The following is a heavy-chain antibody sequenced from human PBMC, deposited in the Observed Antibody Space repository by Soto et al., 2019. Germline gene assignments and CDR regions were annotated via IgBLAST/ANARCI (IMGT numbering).Heavy chain of an antibody. V-gene: IGHV3-30-3*01. CDR3: ARDQIPGPPDYCDY. CDR2: RSYNGDTT. J-gene: IGHJ4*02. Sequence: QVQRVESGGDVVQPGRSLRLSCAASGFAFSRYAMHWGSQAPGKGLEWVAVRSYNGDTTYYAESVKGRFTISRDNSKNALYLQMNRLRAEDTAVYYCARDQIPGPPDYCDYWGQGTLVAVSS. CDR1: GFAFSRYA.